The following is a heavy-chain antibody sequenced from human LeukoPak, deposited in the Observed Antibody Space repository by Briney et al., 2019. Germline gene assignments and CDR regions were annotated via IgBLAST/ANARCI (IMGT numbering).Heavy chain of an antibody. Sequence: PSETLSLTCTVSGDSVSRSSYYWTWIRQPPGKGLEWIGYIYYIGSTNYNPSLKSRLTMSVDTSKNQFSLGLSSVIAADTAVYYCVRYYDSTGSFDYWGQGTLVTVSS. CDR1: GDSVSRSSYY. CDR3: VRYYDSTGSFDY. D-gene: IGHD3-22*01. CDR2: IYYIGST. J-gene: IGHJ4*02. V-gene: IGHV4-61*01.